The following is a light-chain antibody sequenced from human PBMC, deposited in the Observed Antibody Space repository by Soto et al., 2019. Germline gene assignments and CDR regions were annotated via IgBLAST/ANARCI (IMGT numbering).Light chain of an antibody. CDR2: DDH. CDR3: ATWDLTLSAGVL. V-gene: IGLV1-51*01. Sequence: QSVLTQPPSVSAAPGQRVSISCSGGSSNIGKNSGSWYQQLPATAPKLLIYDDHQRPSGIPDRFSASKSGTSATLDITGLQPADEADYYCATWDLTLSAGVLFGGGTQLTVL. J-gene: IGLJ2*01. CDR1: SSNIGKNS.